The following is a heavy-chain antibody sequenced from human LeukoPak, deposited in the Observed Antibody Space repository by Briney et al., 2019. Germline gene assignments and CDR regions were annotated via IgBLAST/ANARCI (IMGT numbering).Heavy chain of an antibody. J-gene: IGHJ4*02. CDR2: ISDNSAGT. D-gene: IGHD6-19*01. CDR3: AKYGTVVAGKGLPDW. Sequence: GGSLRLSCAASGFTFSNYAMSWVRQAPGKGLEGVSSISDNSAGTYYADSVRGRFTISRDYPKNMLYMQMNSLRVEDTAVYYCAKYGTVVAGKGLPDWWGQGTLVTVSS. V-gene: IGHV3-23*01. CDR1: GFTFSNYA.